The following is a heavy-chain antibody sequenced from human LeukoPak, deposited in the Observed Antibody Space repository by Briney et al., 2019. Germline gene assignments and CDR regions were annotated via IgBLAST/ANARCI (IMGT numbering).Heavy chain of an antibody. D-gene: IGHD3-22*01. CDR3: ARSGMIPFDY. J-gene: IGHJ4*02. CDR2: ISYDGSNK. V-gene: IGHV3-30-3*01. CDR1: GFTFSSYA. Sequence: PGGSLRLSCAASGFTFSSYAMHWVRQAPGKGLEWVAVISYDGSNKYYADSVKGRFTISRDNSKNTLYLQMNSLRAEDTAVYYCARSGMIPFDYWGQGTLVTVSS.